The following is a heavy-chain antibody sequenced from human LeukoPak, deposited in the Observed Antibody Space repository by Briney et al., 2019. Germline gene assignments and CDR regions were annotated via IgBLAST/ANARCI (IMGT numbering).Heavy chain of an antibody. CDR1: GFSLSTSGMC. D-gene: IGHD3-10*01. J-gene: IGHJ4*02. Sequence: SGPTLVNPTQTLTLTCTFSGFSLSTSGMCVSWIRQPPGKALEWLARIDWDDDKYYSTSLKTRLTISKDTSKNQVVLTMTNMDPVDTATYYCARIRYGSGSYYVDYWGQGTLVTVSS. CDR2: IDWDDDK. V-gene: IGHV2-70*11. CDR3: ARIRYGSGSYYVDY.